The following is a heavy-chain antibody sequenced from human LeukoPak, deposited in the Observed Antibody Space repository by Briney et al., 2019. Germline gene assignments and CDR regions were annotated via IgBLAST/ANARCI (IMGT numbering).Heavy chain of an antibody. CDR2: ISYDGSNK. Sequence: GGSLRLSCAASRFTFSSYAMHWVRQAPGKGLEWVAVISYDGSNKYYADSVKGRFTISRDNSKNTLYLQMNSLRAEDTAVYYCARGRRCSGGSCYGRLDYWGQGTLVTVSS. CDR1: RFTFSSYA. D-gene: IGHD2-15*01. J-gene: IGHJ4*02. CDR3: ARGRRCSGGSCYGRLDY. V-gene: IGHV3-30*04.